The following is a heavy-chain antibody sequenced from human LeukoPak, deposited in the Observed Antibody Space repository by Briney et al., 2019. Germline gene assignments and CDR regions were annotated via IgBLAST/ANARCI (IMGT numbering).Heavy chain of an antibody. CDR2: INPNSGGT. D-gene: IGHD2-2*01. J-gene: IGHJ5*02. Sequence: ASVKVSGKASGYTFTGYYMHWVRQAPGQGLEWMGWINPNSGGTNYAQKFQGRVTMTRDTSISTAYMELSRLRSDDTAVYYCAKIRYCSSTSCYNWFDPWGQGTLVTVSS. V-gene: IGHV1-2*02. CDR1: GYTFTGYY. CDR3: AKIRYCSSTSCYNWFDP.